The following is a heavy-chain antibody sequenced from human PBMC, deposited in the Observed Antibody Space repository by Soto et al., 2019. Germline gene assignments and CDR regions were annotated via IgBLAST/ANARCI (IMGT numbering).Heavy chain of an antibody. V-gene: IGHV1-69*13. J-gene: IGHJ5*02. CDR1: GGTFSSYA. D-gene: IGHD6-13*01. CDR3: ARGSSWLKNWFGP. CDR2: IIPIFGTA. Sequence: ASVKVSCKAPGGTFSSYAISWVRQAPGQGLEWMGGIIPIFGTANYAQKFQGRVTITADESTSTAYMELSSLRSEDTAVYYCARGSSWLKNWFGPWGQGTLVTVSS.